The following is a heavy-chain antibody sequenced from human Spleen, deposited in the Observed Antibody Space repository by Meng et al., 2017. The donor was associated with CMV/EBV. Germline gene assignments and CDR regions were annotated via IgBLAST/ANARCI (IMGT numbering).Heavy chain of an antibody. CDR1: GYTFTIYD. CDR2: MDPNSGKT. D-gene: IGHD6-6*01. J-gene: IGHJ5*02. Sequence: ASVKVSCKASGYTFTIYDINWVRQATGQGLEWVGWMDPNSGKTGYAQKFQGRVTMTKNTSISTAYMEPSSLTSEDTAVYYCARDFNVAARSFDPWGQGTLVTVSS. V-gene: IGHV1-8*01. CDR3: ARDFNVAARSFDP.